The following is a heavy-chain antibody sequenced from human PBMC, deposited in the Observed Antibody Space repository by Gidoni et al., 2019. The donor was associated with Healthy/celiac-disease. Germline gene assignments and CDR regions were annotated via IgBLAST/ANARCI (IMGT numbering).Heavy chain of an antibody. CDR2: IYYRGST. Sequence: QLQLQESGPGLVKPSETLSLTCTVSGGSISSSSYYWGWLRQPPGKGLEWIGSIYYRGSTYYNPSLKSRVTISVDTSKNQFSLKLSSVTAADTAVYYCARAHTSVVRVFDYWGQGTLVTVSS. J-gene: IGHJ4*02. V-gene: IGHV4-39*01. CDR1: GGSISSSSYY. CDR3: ARAHTSVVRVFDY. D-gene: IGHD2-15*01.